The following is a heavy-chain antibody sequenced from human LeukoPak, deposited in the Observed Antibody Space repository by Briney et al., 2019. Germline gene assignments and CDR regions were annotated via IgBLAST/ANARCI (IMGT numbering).Heavy chain of an antibody. D-gene: IGHD3-22*01. Sequence: PGGSLRLSCAASGFTFSSYGMSWVRQAPGKGLEWVSAISGSGGSTYYADSVKGRFTISRDNSKNTLYLQMNSLRAEDTAVYYCVRGPRYYDDSGFHYGVFDIWGQGTLVTVSS. V-gene: IGHV3-23*01. J-gene: IGHJ3*02. CDR2: ISGSGGST. CDR3: VRGPRYYDDSGFHYGVFDI. CDR1: GFTFSSYG.